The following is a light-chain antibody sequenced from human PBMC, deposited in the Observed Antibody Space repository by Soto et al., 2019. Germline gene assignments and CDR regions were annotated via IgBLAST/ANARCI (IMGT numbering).Light chain of an antibody. J-gene: IGLJ1*01. Sequence: QSVLTQPPSVSVAPGQEVTISCSGSRSNIGNNFVSWYQQFPGTAPKLLIYDNYKRTSGITDRISGSKSGTSATLGITGLQAGDAADYYCGTWDSSLNGYVFGPGTKLTVL. CDR2: DNY. CDR1: RSNIGNNF. V-gene: IGLV1-51*01. CDR3: GTWDSSLNGYV.